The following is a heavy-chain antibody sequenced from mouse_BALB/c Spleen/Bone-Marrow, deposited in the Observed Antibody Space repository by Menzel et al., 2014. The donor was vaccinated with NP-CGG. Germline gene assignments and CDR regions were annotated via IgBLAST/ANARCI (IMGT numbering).Heavy chain of an antibody. CDR2: IRNKANGYTT. D-gene: IGHD2-4*01. V-gene: IGHV7-3*02. CDR3: ARDRGLTYFDY. Sequence: EVQVLESGGGLVQPGGSLRLSCATSGFTFTDYYMSWVRQPPGKALEWLGFIRNKANGYTTEYSASVEGRFTISRDNSQSILYLQMNTLRAEDSATYYCARDRGLTYFDYWGQGTTLTVSS. CDR1: GFTFTDYY. J-gene: IGHJ2*01.